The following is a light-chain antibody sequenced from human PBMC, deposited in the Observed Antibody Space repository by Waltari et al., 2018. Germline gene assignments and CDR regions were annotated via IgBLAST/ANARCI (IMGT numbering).Light chain of an antibody. V-gene: IGKV1-27*01. CDR2: AAS. CDR1: QGIGIH. Sequence: DVQMTQSPSSLSASVGDRVIITCRASQGIGIHLAWYQQKPGKVPKALIYAASTVPSGVPSRFSGSGSGTDITLTISSLQPEDFATYYCQKYNDVPQPFGGGTRVEIK. J-gene: IGKJ4*01. CDR3: QKYNDVPQP.